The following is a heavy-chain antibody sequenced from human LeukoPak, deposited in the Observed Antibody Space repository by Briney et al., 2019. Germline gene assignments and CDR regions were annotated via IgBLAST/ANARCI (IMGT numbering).Heavy chain of an antibody. Sequence: SGPTLVKPTQTLTLTCTFSGFSLTTSGVGVGWFRQPPQKAPEWLAIIYWDDNAVYNPSLRNRLTITKDTSKNQVVLTMTNMDPADTGTYFCSHRHEYKYGFDYWGQGSLVTVSS. J-gene: IGHJ4*02. V-gene: IGHV2-5*02. CDR1: GFSLTTSGVG. CDR3: SHRHEYKYGFDY. D-gene: IGHD2/OR15-2a*01. CDR2: IYWDDNA.